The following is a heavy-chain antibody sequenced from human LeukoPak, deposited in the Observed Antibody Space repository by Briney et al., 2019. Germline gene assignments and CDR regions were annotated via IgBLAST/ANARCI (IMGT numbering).Heavy chain of an antibody. Sequence: GGSLRLSCAASGFTFSSYGMHWVRQAPGKGLEWVAVISYDGSNKYYADSVKGRFTISRDNSKNTLYLQMNSLRAEDTAVYYCARERFLEWSDFDYWGQGTLVTVSS. J-gene: IGHJ4*02. D-gene: IGHD3-3*01. V-gene: IGHV3-30*03. CDR1: GFTFSSYG. CDR3: ARERFLEWSDFDY. CDR2: ISYDGSNK.